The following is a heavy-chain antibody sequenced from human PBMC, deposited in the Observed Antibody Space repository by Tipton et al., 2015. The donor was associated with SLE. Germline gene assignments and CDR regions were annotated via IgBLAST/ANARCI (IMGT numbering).Heavy chain of an antibody. CDR1: GGTFSSYA. J-gene: IGHJ4*02. V-gene: IGHV1-18*01. D-gene: IGHD3-22*01. CDR2: ISAYNGNT. CDR3: ARPHSYYYDSSGYYPN. Sequence: QLVQSGAEVKKPGSSVKVSCKASGGTFSSYAISWVRQAPGQGLEWMGWISAYNGNTNYAQKLQGRVTMTTDTSTSTAYMELRSLRSDDTAVYYCARPHSYYYDSSGYYPNWGQGTLVTVSS.